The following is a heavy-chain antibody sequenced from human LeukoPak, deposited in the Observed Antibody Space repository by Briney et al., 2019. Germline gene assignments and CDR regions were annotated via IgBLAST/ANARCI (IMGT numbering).Heavy chain of an antibody. CDR2: IKQDGSEK. CDR1: GFTFSYAW. CDR3: ARAIQLWPAFDY. D-gene: IGHD5-18*01. V-gene: IGHV3-7*04. J-gene: IGHJ4*02. Sequence: GGSLRLSCAASGFTFSYAWMSWVRQAPGKGLGWVANIKQDGSEKYYVDSVKGRFTISRDNAKNSLYLQMNSLRAEDTAVYYCARAIQLWPAFDYWGQGTLVTVSS.